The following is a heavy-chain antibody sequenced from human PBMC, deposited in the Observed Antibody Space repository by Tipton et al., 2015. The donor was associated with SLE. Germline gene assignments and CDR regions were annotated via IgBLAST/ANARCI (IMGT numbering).Heavy chain of an antibody. Sequence: TLSLTCTVSGDSISSHYWSWIRQPPGKGLEWIGYFYYNGSTYYNPSLKRRITISVDTSKNQFSLKLTSVTAADTAIYYCARPSSGPFDYWGLGILVSVSS. CDR1: GDSISSHY. V-gene: IGHV4-59*04. D-gene: IGHD3-22*01. J-gene: IGHJ4*02. CDR2: FYYNGST. CDR3: ARPSSGPFDY.